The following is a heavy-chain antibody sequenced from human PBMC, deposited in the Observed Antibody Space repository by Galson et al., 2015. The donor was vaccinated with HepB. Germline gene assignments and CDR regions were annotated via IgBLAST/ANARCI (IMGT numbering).Heavy chain of an antibody. CDR3: ARRSGSFFDVIVGRFDY. D-gene: IGHD1-26*01. CDR2: IKQNGNEK. CDR1: GFTFSSYW. J-gene: IGHJ4*02. V-gene: IGHV3-7*01. Sequence: SLRLSCAASGFTFSSYWMSWVRQAPGKGLEWVANIKQNGNEKYYVESVKSRFTISRDNAKNSLYLQMHSLRAEDTAVYYCARRSGSFFDVIVGRFDYWGQGTLVTVSS.